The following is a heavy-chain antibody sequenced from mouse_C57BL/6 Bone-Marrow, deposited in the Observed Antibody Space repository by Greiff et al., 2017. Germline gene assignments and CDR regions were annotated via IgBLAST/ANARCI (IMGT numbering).Heavy chain of an antibody. CDR2: INPGSGGT. CDR1: GYDFTNYL. Sequence: QVQLQQSGAELVRPGTSVKVSCKASGYDFTNYLIEWVKQRPGQGLEWIGVINPGSGGTKYKEKFKGKATLTADKSYSTAYMQLISLTSEDSSVYFLARYPYTAMDYWGQGTSVTVSS. D-gene: IGHD2-10*01. J-gene: IGHJ4*01. CDR3: ARYPYTAMDY. V-gene: IGHV1-54*01.